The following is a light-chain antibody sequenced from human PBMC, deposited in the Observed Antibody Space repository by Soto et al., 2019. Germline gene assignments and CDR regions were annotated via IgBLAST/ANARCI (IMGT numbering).Light chain of an antibody. Sequence: QSVLTQPASVSGSPGQSITISCTGTSSDVGGYNYVSWYQQHPGKAPKLLIYGVSIRPSGLSNRFSASKSGNTASLTISGLQAEDEADYYCSSYTSSSTLVLFGGGTKVTVL. CDR3: SSYTSSSTLVL. CDR2: GVS. CDR1: SSDVGGYNY. J-gene: IGLJ2*01. V-gene: IGLV2-14*01.